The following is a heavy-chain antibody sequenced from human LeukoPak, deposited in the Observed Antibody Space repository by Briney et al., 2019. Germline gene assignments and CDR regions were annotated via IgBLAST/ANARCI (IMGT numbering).Heavy chain of an antibody. CDR1: GFTFSSYA. CDR3: AKDRRGGSYYAAILDI. J-gene: IGHJ3*02. D-gene: IGHD1-26*01. Sequence: GGSLRLSCAASGFTFSSYAMSWVRQAPGKGLEWVSGISDSGDITYYADSVKGRFTISRDNSKNTLYVQMNSLRVEDTAVYYCAKDRRGGSYYAAILDIWGQGTMVTVSS. CDR2: ISDSGDIT. V-gene: IGHV3-23*01.